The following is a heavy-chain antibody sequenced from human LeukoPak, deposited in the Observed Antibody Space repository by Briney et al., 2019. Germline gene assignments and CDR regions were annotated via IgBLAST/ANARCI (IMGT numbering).Heavy chain of an antibody. Sequence: GGSLRLSCAASGFTFSSFWMHWVRQAPGEGLVWVSRISSDGRTTTYADSAKGRFTISRDTAKNTLYLQMDSLRAEDTAVYYCTRGHIAASNCSDPWGQGTLVTVSS. CDR3: TRGHIAASNCSDP. CDR1: GFTFSSFW. D-gene: IGHD6-13*01. CDR2: ISSDGRTT. V-gene: IGHV3-74*03. J-gene: IGHJ5*02.